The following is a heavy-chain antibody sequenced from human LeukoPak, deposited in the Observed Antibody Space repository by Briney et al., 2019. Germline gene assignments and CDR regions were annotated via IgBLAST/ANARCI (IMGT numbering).Heavy chain of an antibody. J-gene: IGHJ4*02. CDR1: GFSLSTSGMC. V-gene: IGHV2-70*11. CDR3: ARHVEMAIINAFYC. D-gene: IGHD5-24*01. CDR2: IDWDDDK. Sequence: SGPTLVNPTQTLTLTCTFSGFSLSTSGMCVSWIRQPPGKALEWLARIDWDDDKYYIRSLKTRLTISKDTSKNQVVLTMTDMDPVDTATYYCARHVEMAIINAFYCWGQGTLVTVSS.